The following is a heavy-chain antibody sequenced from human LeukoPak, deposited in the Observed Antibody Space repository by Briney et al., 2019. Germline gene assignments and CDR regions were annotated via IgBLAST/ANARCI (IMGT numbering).Heavy chain of an antibody. J-gene: IGHJ4*02. D-gene: IGHD1-26*01. CDR2: IKTKTDDGAT. CDR1: GFTFSNAR. V-gene: IGHV3-15*01. CDR3: TTYVGATAY. Sequence: KPGGSLRLSCAASGFTFSNARMNWVRQAPGKGLEWDGRIKTKTDDGATDYSAPVKARFTISRDDSKTTLYLQMNGLKTEDTAIFYCTTYVGATAYWGQGTLVTVSS.